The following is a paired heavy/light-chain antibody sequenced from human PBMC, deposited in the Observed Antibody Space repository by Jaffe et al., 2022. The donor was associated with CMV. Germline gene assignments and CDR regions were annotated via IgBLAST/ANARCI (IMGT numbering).Light chain of an antibody. J-gene: IGKJ1*01. CDR2: GAS. V-gene: IGKV3-15*01. CDR3: QQYNNWPST. Sequence: EIVMTQSPATLSVSPGERATLSCRASQSVSSNLAWYQQKPGQAPRLLIYGASTRATGIPARFSGSGSGTEFTLTISSLQSEDFAVYYCQQYNNWPSTFGQGTKVEIK. CDR1: QSVSSN.
Heavy chain of an antibody. CDR2: INHSGST. J-gene: IGHJ3*02. D-gene: IGHD3-10*01. Sequence: QVQLQQWGAGLLKPSETLSLTCAVYGGSFSGYYWSWIRQPPGKGLEWIGEINHSGSTNYNPSLKSRVTISVDTSKNQFSLKLSSVTAADTAVYYCARGYRRAHYYGSGSYYKNLTPDAFDIWGQGTMVTVSS. V-gene: IGHV4-34*01. CDR3: ARGYRRAHYYGSGSYYKNLTPDAFDI. CDR1: GGSFSGYY.